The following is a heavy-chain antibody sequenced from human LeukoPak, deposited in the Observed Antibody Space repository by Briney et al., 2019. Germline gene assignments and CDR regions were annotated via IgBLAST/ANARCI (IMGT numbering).Heavy chain of an antibody. Sequence: GGSLRLSCAASGFTFSSYPMHCVRQAPGKGLEWVAVISYDGSNKYYADSVKGRFTISRDNSKNTLYVQMNSLRAEDTAVYYCARGDFYDSRGYLGGVDYWGQGTLVTVSS. D-gene: IGHD3-22*01. CDR1: GFTFSSYP. CDR3: ARGDFYDSRGYLGGVDY. V-gene: IGHV3-30-3*01. J-gene: IGHJ4*02. CDR2: ISYDGSNK.